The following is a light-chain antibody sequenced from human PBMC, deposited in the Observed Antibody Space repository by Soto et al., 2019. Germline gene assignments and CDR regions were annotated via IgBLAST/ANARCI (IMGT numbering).Light chain of an antibody. Sequence: DIQMTQSPSSPSASAGDRVTITCRASQSISSYLSWYQQKPGKAPKLLIYAASSLQSGVPSRFSGSESGTDFTLTISSLQPEDFATYYCQPSYSTPYTFGPGTKVDIK. CDR1: QSISSY. V-gene: IGKV1-39*01. CDR2: AAS. CDR3: QPSYSTPYT. J-gene: IGKJ3*01.